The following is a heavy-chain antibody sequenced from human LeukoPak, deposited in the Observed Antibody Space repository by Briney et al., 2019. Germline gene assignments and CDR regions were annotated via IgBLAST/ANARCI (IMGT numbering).Heavy chain of an antibody. D-gene: IGHD1-1*01. J-gene: IGHJ3*02. CDR1: GYTFTGYY. CDR2: INPNSGGT. CDR3: ARGLERHGTFAFGI. Sequence: ASVKVSCKASGYTFTGYYMHWVRQAPGQGLEWMGWINPNSGGTNYAQKFQGWVTMTRDTSISTAYMELSRLRSDDTAVYYCARGLERHGTFAFGIWGQGTMVTVSS. V-gene: IGHV1-2*04.